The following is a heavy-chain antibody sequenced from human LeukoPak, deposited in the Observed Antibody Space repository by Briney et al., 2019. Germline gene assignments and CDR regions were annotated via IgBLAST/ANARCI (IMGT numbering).Heavy chain of an antibody. V-gene: IGHV3-11*01. D-gene: IGHD3-22*01. J-gene: IGHJ4*02. CDR2: ISSSGSTI. CDR1: GFTFSDYY. CDR3: AKMDSSGYTYFDY. Sequence: PGGSLRLSCAASGFTFSDYYMTWIRQAPGKGLEWVSYISSSGSTIYYADSVKGRFTISRDNAKNSLYLQMNSLRAEDTAVYFCAKMDSSGYTYFDYWGQGTLVTVSS.